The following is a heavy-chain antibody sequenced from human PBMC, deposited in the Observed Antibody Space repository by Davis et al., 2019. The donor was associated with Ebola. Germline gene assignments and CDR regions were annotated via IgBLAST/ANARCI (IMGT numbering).Heavy chain of an antibody. CDR1: GFTFSSYA. V-gene: IGHV3-30*04. CDR3: ARVNHGY. CDR2: ISYDGSNK. J-gene: IGHJ4*02. Sequence: GESLKISCAASGFTFSSYAMHWVRQAPGKGLEWVAVISYDGSNKYYADSVKGRFTISRDNSKNTLYLQMNSLRAEDTAVYYCARVNHGYWGQGTLVTVSS.